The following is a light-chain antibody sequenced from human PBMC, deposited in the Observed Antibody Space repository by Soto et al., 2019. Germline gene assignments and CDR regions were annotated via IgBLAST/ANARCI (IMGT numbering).Light chain of an antibody. CDR2: LEGSGSY. Sequence: QPVLTQSSSASASLGSSVKLTCTLSSGHSSYIIAWHQHQPGKAPRYLMRLEGSGSYNKGSGVPDRFSGSSSGADRYLTISNLQSEDEADYYCETWDSTTPVVFGGGTKRTVL. V-gene: IGLV4-60*03. CDR3: ETWDSTTPVV. CDR1: SGHSSYI. J-gene: IGLJ2*01.